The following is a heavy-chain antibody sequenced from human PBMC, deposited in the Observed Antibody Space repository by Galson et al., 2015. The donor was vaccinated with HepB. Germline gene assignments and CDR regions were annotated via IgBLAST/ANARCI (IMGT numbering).Heavy chain of an antibody. J-gene: IGHJ4*02. Sequence: SVKVSCKASGYTFSGQHLHWVRQAPGQGLEWMGWISPNSGGTNYAQKFQDRVTMTRDMSVNTAYMDLRRLRSDDTAVYFCAILHAGGHGSTDYWGQGTLVSVSS. CDR3: AILHAGGHGSTDY. D-gene: IGHD2-2*01. CDR2: ISPNSGGT. V-gene: IGHV1-2*02. CDR1: GYTFSGQH.